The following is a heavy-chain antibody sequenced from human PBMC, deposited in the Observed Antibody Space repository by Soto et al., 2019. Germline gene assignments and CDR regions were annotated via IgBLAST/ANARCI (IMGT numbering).Heavy chain of an antibody. J-gene: IGHJ4*02. Sequence: SETLSLTCTVSGGSISSGGYYWSWIRQHPGKGLEWIGYIYYSGSTYYNPSLKSRVTISVDTSKNQFSLKLSSVTAADTAVYYCARVRGYDLGLNYFDYWGQGTLVTVSS. CDR2: IYYSGST. D-gene: IGHD5-12*01. V-gene: IGHV4-31*03. CDR3: ARVRGYDLGLNYFDY. CDR1: GGSISSGGYY.